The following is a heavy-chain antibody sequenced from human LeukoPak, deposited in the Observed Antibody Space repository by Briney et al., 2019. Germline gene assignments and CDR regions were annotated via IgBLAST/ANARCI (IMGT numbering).Heavy chain of an antibody. Sequence: PGGSLRLSCAASGFTFGTYWMHWVRQAPGEGPVWVSRINPDGSTTTYADSVKGRFTISRDNAKNTLYLQMNSLRAEDTAVYYCARVRVGAYDFEYWGQGALVTVSS. D-gene: IGHD3-10*01. J-gene: IGHJ4*02. CDR1: GFTFGTYW. V-gene: IGHV3-74*01. CDR2: INPDGSTT. CDR3: ARVRVGAYDFEY.